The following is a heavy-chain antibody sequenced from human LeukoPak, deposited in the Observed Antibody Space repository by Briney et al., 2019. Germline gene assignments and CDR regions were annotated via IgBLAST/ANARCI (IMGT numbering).Heavy chain of an antibody. D-gene: IGHD2-21*02. CDR1: GFTFSTYW. CDR2: IEQDGSDK. J-gene: IGHJ3*02. CDR3: AGCGGDCYYYAFDI. V-gene: IGHV3-7*01. Sequence: PGGSLRLSCAASGFTFSTYWMSWVRQAPGKGLEWVANIEQDGSDKYYVDSVKGRFTISRDNAKNSLYLQMNSLRAEDTAVYYCAGCGGDCYYYAFDIWGQGTMVTVSS.